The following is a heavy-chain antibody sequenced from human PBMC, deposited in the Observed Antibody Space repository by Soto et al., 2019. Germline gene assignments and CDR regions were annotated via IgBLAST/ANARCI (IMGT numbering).Heavy chain of an antibody. CDR1: GFSLSNARMG. J-gene: IGHJ4*02. D-gene: IGHD6-13*01. CDR3: ARTTLYPGYSSSWYGY. Sequence: QVTLKESGPVLVKPTETLTLTCTVSGFSLSNARMGVSWIRQPPGKALEWLAHIFSNDEKSYSTSLKSRLPISKDTSKSQVVLTMTNMDPVDTATYYCARTTLYPGYSSSWYGYWGQGTLVTVSS. CDR2: IFSNDEK. V-gene: IGHV2-26*01.